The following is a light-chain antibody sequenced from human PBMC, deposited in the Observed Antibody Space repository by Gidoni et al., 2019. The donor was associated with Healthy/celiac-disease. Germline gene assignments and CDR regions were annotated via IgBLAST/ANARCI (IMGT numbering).Light chain of an antibody. CDR1: QSVSSY. Sequence: EIVFTQSPATLSLSPGERATLSCRASQSVSSYLAWYQQKPGQAPRILIYDASNRATGIPARFSGSGSGTDFTLTISSLEPEDFAVYYCQQRSNWPLTFGGGTKVEIK. CDR3: QQRSNWPLT. V-gene: IGKV3-11*01. J-gene: IGKJ4*01. CDR2: DAS.